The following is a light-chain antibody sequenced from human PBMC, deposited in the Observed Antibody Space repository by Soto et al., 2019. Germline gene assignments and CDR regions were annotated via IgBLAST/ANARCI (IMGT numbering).Light chain of an antibody. V-gene: IGKV3-15*01. Sequence: EIVMTQSPATLSVSPGERASLSGRASQSVNNNLAWYQQKPGQAPRLLIYGSSTRATGIPARFSGSGSGTEFTLTISSLQSEDFAVYYCQQYNNWPRTFGQGTKVDI. J-gene: IGKJ1*01. CDR2: GSS. CDR1: QSVNNN. CDR3: QQYNNWPRT.